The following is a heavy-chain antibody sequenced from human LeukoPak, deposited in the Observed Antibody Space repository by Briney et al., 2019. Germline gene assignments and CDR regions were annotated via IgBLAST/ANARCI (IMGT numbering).Heavy chain of an antibody. Sequence: GSLRLSCAAPGFTFSSYWMHWVRQAPGKGLVWVSRINSDGSSTSYADSVKGRFTISRDNAKNTLYLQMNSLRAEDTAVYYCARVYSGYDPFDYWGQGTLVTVSS. J-gene: IGHJ4*02. V-gene: IGHV3-74*01. D-gene: IGHD5-12*01. CDR1: GFTFSSYW. CDR3: ARVYSGYDPFDY. CDR2: INSDGSST.